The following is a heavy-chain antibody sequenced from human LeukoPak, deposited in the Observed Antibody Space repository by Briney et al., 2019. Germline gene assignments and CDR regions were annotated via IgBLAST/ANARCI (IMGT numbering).Heavy chain of an antibody. CDR3: ARPWGDVSIATWFNP. CDR1: GFTFSSYA. J-gene: IGHJ5*02. V-gene: IGHV3-23*01. CDR2: ISASGGST. Sequence: GGSLRLSCAASGFTFSSYAMSWARQAAEKGLEWVSGISASGGSTYYADSVKGRFTISRDNSKNTLYLQVNSLRAEDTAVYYCARPWGDVSIATWFNPWGQGTLVTVSS. D-gene: IGHD3-16*01.